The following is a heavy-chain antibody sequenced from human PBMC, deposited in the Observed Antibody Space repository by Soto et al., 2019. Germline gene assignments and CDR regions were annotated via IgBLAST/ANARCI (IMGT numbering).Heavy chain of an antibody. CDR3: ARHEAPSGWYFDY. CDR1: GGSISSSNW. D-gene: IGHD6-19*01. Sequence: SETLSLTCAVSGGSISSSNWWNWVRQSPGKGLEWIGSIYYSGSTYYNPSLKSRVTISVDTSKNQFSLKLSSVTAADTAVYYCARHEAPSGWYFDYWGQGTLVTVS. V-gene: IGHV4-39*01. J-gene: IGHJ4*02. CDR2: IYYSGST.